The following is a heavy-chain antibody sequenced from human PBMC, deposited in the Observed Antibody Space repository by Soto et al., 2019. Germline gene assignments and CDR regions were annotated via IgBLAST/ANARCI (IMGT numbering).Heavy chain of an antibody. CDR2: FIPRIDKI. CDR3: ARGLVDAALDI. Sequence: QVQLVQSGPEVKKPGSSVTVSCTASGGTLISFTIYWVRQAPGQGFEWMGSFIPRIDKINYSQKFQDRVTLTADESSNTAYMELSSLTSDDAAVYYCARGLVDAALDIWGQGTLVTISS. J-gene: IGHJ3*02. CDR1: GGTLISFT. D-gene: IGHD2-15*01. V-gene: IGHV1-69*18.